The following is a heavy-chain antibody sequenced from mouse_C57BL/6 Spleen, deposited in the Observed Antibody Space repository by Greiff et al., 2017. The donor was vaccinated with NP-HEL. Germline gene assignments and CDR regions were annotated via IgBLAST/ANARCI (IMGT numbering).Heavy chain of an antibody. CDR1: GFTFSDYG. D-gene: IGHD2-5*01. CDR2: ISSGSSTI. V-gene: IGHV5-17*01. CDR3: ATSNYVGNYFDY. J-gene: IGHJ2*01. Sequence: EVKLQESGGGLVKPGGSLKLSCAASGFTFSDYGMHWVRQAPEKGLEWVAYISSGSSTIYYADTVKGRITISRDNAKNTRFLQMTSLRSEDTAMYCCATSNYVGNYFDYWGQGTTLTVSS.